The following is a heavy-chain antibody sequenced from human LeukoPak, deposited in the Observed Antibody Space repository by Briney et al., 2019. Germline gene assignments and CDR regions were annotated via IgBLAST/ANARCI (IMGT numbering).Heavy chain of an antibody. CDR3: ARVEEWFGELYLDY. D-gene: IGHD3-10*01. CDR2: IYTSGST. V-gene: IGHV4-4*07. CDR1: GGSISSYY. Sequence: SETLSLTCTVSGGSISSYYWSWIRQPAGKGLEWIGRIYTSGSTNYNPSLKSRVTISVDTSKNQFSLKLSSGTAADTAVYYCARVEEWFGELYLDYWGQGTLVTVSS. J-gene: IGHJ4*02.